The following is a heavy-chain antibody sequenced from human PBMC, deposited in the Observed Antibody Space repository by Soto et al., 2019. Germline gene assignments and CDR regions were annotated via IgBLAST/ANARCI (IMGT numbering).Heavy chain of an antibody. CDR1: GYTFTSYG. J-gene: IGHJ6*02. Sequence: ASVKVSCKASGYTFTSYGISWVRQAPGQGLEWMGWISAYNGNTNYAQKLQGRVTMTTDTSTSTAYMELRSLRSDDTAMYYCARDSRGFGELLRMDVWGQGTTVTVSS. CDR2: ISAYNGNT. CDR3: ARDSRGFGELLRMDV. V-gene: IGHV1-18*01. D-gene: IGHD3-10*01.